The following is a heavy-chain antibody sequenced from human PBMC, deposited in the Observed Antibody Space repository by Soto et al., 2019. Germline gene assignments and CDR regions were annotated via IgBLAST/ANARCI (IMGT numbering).Heavy chain of an antibody. CDR3: ARFQPAAGSPSFYYGMDV. CDR2: IYPGDSDT. Sequence: GESLKISCKGSGYSFTNYWIGWVRQMPGKGLEWMGIIYPGDSDTRYSPSFQGQVSISADKSISTAYLQWSSLKASDTAMYYCARFQPAAGSPSFYYGMDVWDQGTTVTVSS. CDR1: GYSFTNYW. V-gene: IGHV5-51*01. J-gene: IGHJ6*02. D-gene: IGHD1-1*01.